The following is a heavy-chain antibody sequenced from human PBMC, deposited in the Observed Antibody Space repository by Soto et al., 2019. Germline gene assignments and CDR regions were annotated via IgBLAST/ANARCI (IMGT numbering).Heavy chain of an antibody. D-gene: IGHD1-26*01. Sequence: SENLSLTCTVSGGSISSSSYYWGWIRQPPGKGLEWIGSIYYSGSTYYNPSLKSRVTISVDTSKNHFSLKLSSVTAADTAVYYCATQEVGGSYVYTFDPWGQGTLVTVSS. CDR3: ATQEVGGSYVYTFDP. J-gene: IGHJ5*02. CDR2: IYYSGST. V-gene: IGHV4-39*02. CDR1: GGSISSSSYY.